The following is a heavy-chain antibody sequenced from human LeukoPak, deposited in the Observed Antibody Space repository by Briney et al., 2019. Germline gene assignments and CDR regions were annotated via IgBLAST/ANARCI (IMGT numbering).Heavy chain of an antibody. CDR2: IYTSGST. CDR3: ARAGYDILTGHLERFWFDP. J-gene: IGHJ5*02. D-gene: IGHD3-9*01. Sequence: SETLSLTCTVSGGSISSYYWSWIRQPAGKGLEWIGRIYTSGSTNYNPSLKSRVTISVDKSKNQFSLKLSSVTAADTAVYYCARAGYDILTGHLERFWFDPWGQGTLVTVSS. CDR1: GGSISSYY. V-gene: IGHV4-4*07.